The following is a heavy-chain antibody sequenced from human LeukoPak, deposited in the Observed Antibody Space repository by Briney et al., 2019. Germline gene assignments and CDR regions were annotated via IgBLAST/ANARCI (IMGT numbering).Heavy chain of an antibody. Sequence: ASVKVSCKASGYTFTDYYMHWVRQTPGQGLEWVGWVNPNSSGTNSVQKFQGRVTMTRDTSVSAAYMELSRLRSDDTAIYYCARTKDGYTFDCWGQGTPVTVSS. CDR3: ARTKDGYTFDC. J-gene: IGHJ4*02. CDR1: GYTFTDYY. D-gene: IGHD5-24*01. V-gene: IGHV1-2*02. CDR2: VNPNSSGT.